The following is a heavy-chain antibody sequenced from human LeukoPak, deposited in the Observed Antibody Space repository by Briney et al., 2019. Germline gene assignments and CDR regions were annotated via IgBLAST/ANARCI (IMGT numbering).Heavy chain of an antibody. CDR1: AYTFTGYY. V-gene: IGHV1-2*02. J-gene: IGHJ4*02. Sequence: ASVKVSCKASAYTFTGYYMHWVRQAPGQGLEWMGWINPNSGGTNYAQKFQGRVTMTRDTSISTAYMELSRLRSDDTAVYYCARSPRRDGYNLFDYWGQGTLVTVSS. D-gene: IGHD5-24*01. CDR2: INPNSGGT. CDR3: ARSPRRDGYNLFDY.